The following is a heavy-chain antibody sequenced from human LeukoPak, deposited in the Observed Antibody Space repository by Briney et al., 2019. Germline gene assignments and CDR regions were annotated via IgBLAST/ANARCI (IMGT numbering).Heavy chain of an antibody. J-gene: IGHJ4*02. D-gene: IGHD1-26*01. CDR1: GFTFSSYA. Sequence: GGSLRLSCAASGFTFSSYAVSWVRQAPGKGLEWVSTVSHDGSKRYYGDSMKGRFIISRDNSRDTVYLQMNSLRGEDTAVYFCAKDTPSPNSGSYHYWGQGTPVTVSS. CDR2: VSHDGSKR. CDR3: AKDTPSPNSGSYHY. V-gene: IGHV3-30*18.